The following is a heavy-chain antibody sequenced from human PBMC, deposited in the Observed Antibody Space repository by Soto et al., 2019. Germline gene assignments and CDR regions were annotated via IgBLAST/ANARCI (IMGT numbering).Heavy chain of an antibody. J-gene: IGHJ4*02. Sequence: SETLALTCAVYGESFSGYYWSWISQPPGKGLEWIGEINHSGSTNYNPSLKSRVTISVDTSKNQFSLKLSSVTAADTAVYYCARVPYCSSTSCFLDYWGQGTLVTVSS. D-gene: IGHD2-2*01. CDR2: INHSGST. V-gene: IGHV4-34*01. CDR1: GESFSGYY. CDR3: ARVPYCSSTSCFLDY.